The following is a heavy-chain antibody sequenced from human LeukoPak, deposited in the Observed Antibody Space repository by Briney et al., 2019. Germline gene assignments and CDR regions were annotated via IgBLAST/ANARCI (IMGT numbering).Heavy chain of an antibody. D-gene: IGHD5-12*01. Sequence: PSETLSLTCAVYGGSFSGYYWSWIRQPPGKGLEWIGEINHSGSTNYNPSLKSRVTISVDTSKNQFSLKLSSVTAADTAVYYCARRKGKVAMIRRYFDYWGQGTLVTVSS. V-gene: IGHV4-34*01. CDR3: ARRKGKVAMIRRYFDY. J-gene: IGHJ4*02. CDR2: INHSGST. CDR1: GGSFSGYY.